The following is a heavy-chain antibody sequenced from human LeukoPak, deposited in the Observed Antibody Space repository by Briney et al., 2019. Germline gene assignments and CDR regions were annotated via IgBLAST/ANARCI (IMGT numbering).Heavy chain of an antibody. Sequence: SETLSLTCTVSGGSISSSSYYWSWIRQPPGKGLEWIGEINHSGSTNYNPSLKSRVTISVDTSKNQFSLKLSSVTAADTAVYYCARVGYSSSWYGHYFDYWGQGTLVTVSS. D-gene: IGHD6-13*01. CDR3: ARVGYSSSWYGHYFDY. CDR2: INHSGST. V-gene: IGHV4-39*07. J-gene: IGHJ4*02. CDR1: GGSISSSSYY.